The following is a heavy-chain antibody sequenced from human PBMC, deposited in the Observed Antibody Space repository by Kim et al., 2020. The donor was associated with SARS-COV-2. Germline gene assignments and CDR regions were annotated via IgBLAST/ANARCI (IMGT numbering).Heavy chain of an antibody. CDR1: GYSFTSYW. J-gene: IGHJ3*02. D-gene: IGHD1-20*01. CDR2: IYPGDSDT. CDR3: ARRELGYNWNDVPTDAFDI. V-gene: IGHV5-51*01. Sequence: GESLKISCKGSGYSFTSYWIGWVRQMPGKGLEWMGIIYPGDSDTRYSPSFQGQVTISADKSISTAYLQWSSLKASDTAMYYCARRELGYNWNDVPTDAFDIWGQGTMVTVSS.